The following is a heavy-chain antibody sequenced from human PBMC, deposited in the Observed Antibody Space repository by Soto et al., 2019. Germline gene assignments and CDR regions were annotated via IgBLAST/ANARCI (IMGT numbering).Heavy chain of an antibody. CDR1: GFTFSSYA. Sequence: GGSLRLSCAASGFTFSSYAMSWVRQAPGKGLEWVSAISGSGGSTYYADSVKGRFTISRDNSKNTLYLQMNSLRAEDTAVYYCAKDLIVVVIRWEVACDIWGQGTMVTVSS. J-gene: IGHJ3*02. V-gene: IGHV3-23*01. CDR2: ISGSGGST. CDR3: AKDLIVVVIRWEVACDI. D-gene: IGHD3-22*01.